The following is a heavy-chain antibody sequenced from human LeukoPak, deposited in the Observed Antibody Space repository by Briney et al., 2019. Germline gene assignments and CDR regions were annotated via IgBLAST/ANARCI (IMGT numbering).Heavy chain of an antibody. J-gene: IGHJ5*02. Sequence: SETLSLTCAVYGGSFSGYYWSWIRQPPGKGLEWIGEINHSGSTNYNPSLKSRVTISVDTSKDQFSLKLSSVTAADTAVYYCARHRYRSGSDWIDPWGQGTLVTVSS. CDR2: INHSGST. CDR1: GGSFSGYY. D-gene: IGHD1-26*01. V-gene: IGHV4-34*01. CDR3: ARHRYRSGSDWIDP.